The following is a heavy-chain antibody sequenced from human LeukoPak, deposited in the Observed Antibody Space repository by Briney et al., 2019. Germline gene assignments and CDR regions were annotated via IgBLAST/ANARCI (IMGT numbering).Heavy chain of an antibody. CDR2: ISSSSSII. CDR3: ARDLNAFDI. J-gene: IGHJ3*02. CDR1: GFTSNTYS. V-gene: IGHV3-48*01. Sequence: PGGSLRLSCAASGFTSNTYSMNWVRQAPGKGLEWVSYISYISSSSSIIYYADSVKGRFTISRGSAKNSLYLQMNSLRAEDTAVYYCARDLNAFDIWGQGTMVTVSS.